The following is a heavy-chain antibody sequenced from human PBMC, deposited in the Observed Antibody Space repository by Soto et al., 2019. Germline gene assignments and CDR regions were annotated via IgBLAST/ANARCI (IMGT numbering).Heavy chain of an antibody. J-gene: IGHJ4*02. CDR1: GFTFDDYV. CDR3: ARGLSAVPSYLDY. V-gene: IGHV3-9*01. D-gene: IGHD3-16*01. CDR2: ISWNSGNI. Sequence: EVQLVESGGGLVQPGRSLRLSCVASGFTFDDYVMHWVRQVPGKGLEWVSGISWNSGNIDYADSVKGRFTISRDNAMNSLYLQMNSLTPEDTAHYYSARGLSAVPSYLDYWGQGTLVTVSS.